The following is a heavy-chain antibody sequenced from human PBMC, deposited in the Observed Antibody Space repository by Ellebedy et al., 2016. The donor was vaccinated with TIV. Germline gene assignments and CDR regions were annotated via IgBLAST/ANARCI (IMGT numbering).Heavy chain of an antibody. CDR1: GFPFSSYW. V-gene: IGHV3-7*01. D-gene: IGHD2-8*01. CDR3: ARGYASPNY. Sequence: GESLKISCAASGFPFSSYWLSWVRQAPGKGLEWVANIKQDGSEKYYVDSVKGRFTISRDNAKNSLSLQMNSLRAEDTAVYYCARGYASPNYWGQGTLVTVSS. CDR2: IKQDGSEK. J-gene: IGHJ4*02.